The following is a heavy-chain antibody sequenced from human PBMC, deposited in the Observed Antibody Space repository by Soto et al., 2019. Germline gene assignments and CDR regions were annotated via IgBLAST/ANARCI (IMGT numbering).Heavy chain of an antibody. CDR1: GGSISSGGYY. CDR2: IYYSGST. CDR3: ARRHPLIASSHGHFDS. V-gene: IGHV4-31*03. J-gene: IGHJ4*02. D-gene: IGHD2-21*01. Sequence: SETLSLTCTVSGGSISSGGYYWSWIRQHPGKGLEWIGYIYYSGSTYYNPSLKSRVTISVDTSKNQFSLKLSSVTAADTAVYYCARRHPLIASSHGHFDSWGPGTLVTVSS.